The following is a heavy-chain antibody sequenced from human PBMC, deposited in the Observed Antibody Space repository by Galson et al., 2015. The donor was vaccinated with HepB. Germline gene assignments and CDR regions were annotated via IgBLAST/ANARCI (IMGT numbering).Heavy chain of an antibody. V-gene: IGHV3-49*03. Sequence: SLRLSCAASGFTFGDYAMSWFRQAPGKGLEWVGFIRSKTYGGTTEYAASVKGRFTISRDDSKSIAYLQMSSLKIGDTAAYYCTRGTKAARPVDYGMDVWGQGTTVTVSS. CDR1: GFTFGDYA. CDR2: IRSKTYGGTT. CDR3: TRGTKAARPVDYGMDV. D-gene: IGHD6-6*01. J-gene: IGHJ6*02.